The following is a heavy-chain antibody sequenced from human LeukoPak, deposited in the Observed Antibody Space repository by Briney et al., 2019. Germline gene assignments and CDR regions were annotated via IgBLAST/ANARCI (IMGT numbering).Heavy chain of an antibody. J-gene: IGHJ4*02. V-gene: IGHV3-48*01. D-gene: IGHD3-9*01. CDR1: GFTFSSYS. Sequence: PGGSLRLSCAASGFTFSSYSMNWVRQAPGKGLEWVSYISSSSSTIYYADSVKGRFTISRDNAKNSLYLQMNSLRAEDTAVYYCAHDNIDYYFDYWGQGTLVTVSS. CDR2: ISSSSSTI. CDR3: AHDNIDYYFDY.